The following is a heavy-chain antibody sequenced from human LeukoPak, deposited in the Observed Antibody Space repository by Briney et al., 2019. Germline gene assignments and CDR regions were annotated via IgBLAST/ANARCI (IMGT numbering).Heavy chain of an antibody. CDR2: INYSGST. Sequence: PSETLSLTCTVSGGSVSSTTYYWSWIRQPPGKGLEWIASINYSGSTYYNPSLKSRVTISVDTSENQFSLKLSSVTAADTAVYYCARSPPDYWGQGTLVTVSS. J-gene: IGHJ4*02. CDR3: ARSPPDY. CDR1: GGSVSSTTYY. V-gene: IGHV4-39*01.